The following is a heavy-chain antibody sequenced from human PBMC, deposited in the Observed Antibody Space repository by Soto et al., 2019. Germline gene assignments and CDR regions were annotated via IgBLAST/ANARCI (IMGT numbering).Heavy chain of an antibody. Sequence: DVQLVESGGGLVQPGGSLTLSCAASGFTFGSYSMNWVRQAQGNGLEWVSYISSTSSAIWYADSLKGRFIISGDNAEYSLYLQLHSLRAEDTAVYFCARGWGCSSGSCYFTSWGQGTLVTVSS. CDR2: ISSTSSAI. J-gene: IGHJ5*02. V-gene: IGHV3-48*04. CDR1: GFTFGSYS. D-gene: IGHD2-15*01. CDR3: ARGWGCSSGSCYFTS.